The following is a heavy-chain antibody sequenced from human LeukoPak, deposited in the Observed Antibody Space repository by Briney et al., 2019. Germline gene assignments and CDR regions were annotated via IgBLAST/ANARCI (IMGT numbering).Heavy chain of an antibody. Sequence: PSVTLSLTCTVSGGSISSYYWSWIRQPPGKGMEWIGYIYNSGSTNHNHSLKSRVTISEDMSNNQFSLKLSSVPAADTAVYYCARALRLWGGNSGIAFDIWGQGTMVTVSS. CDR3: ARALRLWGGNSGIAFDI. D-gene: IGHD4-23*01. J-gene: IGHJ3*02. CDR1: GGSISSYY. CDR2: IYNSGST. V-gene: IGHV4-59*01.